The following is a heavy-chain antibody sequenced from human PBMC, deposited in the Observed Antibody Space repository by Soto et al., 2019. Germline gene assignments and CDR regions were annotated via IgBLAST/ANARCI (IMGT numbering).Heavy chain of an antibody. D-gene: IGHD5-12*01. CDR2: INHGGST. CDR3: ARTDIVTTNWFDP. J-gene: IGHJ5*02. CDR1: GESFIGYY. Sequence: QVHLQQWGAGLLKPSETLSLTCAVYGESFIGYYWTWIRQPPGKGLEWIGEINHGGSTNYNPSLKSRVTILIDTSKNQFSLKLTSVTAADTSVYYCARTDIVTTNWFDPWGQGTLVTVSS. V-gene: IGHV4-34*02.